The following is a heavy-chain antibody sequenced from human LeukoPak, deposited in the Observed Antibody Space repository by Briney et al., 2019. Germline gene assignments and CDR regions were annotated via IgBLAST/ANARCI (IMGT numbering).Heavy chain of an antibody. V-gene: IGHV1-69*04. CDR3: ARVLSTYDSSGYYYGWFDP. CDR1: GGTFSSYA. Sequence: ASVKVSCKASGGTFSSYAISWVRQAPGQGLEWMGRIIPILGIANYAQKLQGRVTMTTDTPTSTAYMELRSLRSDDTAVYYCARVLSTYDSSGYYYGWFDPWGQGTLVTVSS. CDR2: IIPILGIA. D-gene: IGHD3-22*01. J-gene: IGHJ5*02.